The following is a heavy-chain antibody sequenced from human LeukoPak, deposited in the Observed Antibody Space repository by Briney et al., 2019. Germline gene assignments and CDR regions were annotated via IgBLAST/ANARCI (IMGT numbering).Heavy chain of an antibody. CDR2: IYTSGST. Sequence: SETLSLTCTVSGGSISSYYWSWIRQPPGKGLEWIGYIYTSGSTNYNPSLKSRVTISVDTSKNQFSLKLSSVTAADTAVYYCARGCGGDCYGFGYWGQGTLVTVSS. CDR3: ARGCGGDCYGFGY. D-gene: IGHD2-21*02. J-gene: IGHJ4*02. V-gene: IGHV4-4*09. CDR1: GGSISSYY.